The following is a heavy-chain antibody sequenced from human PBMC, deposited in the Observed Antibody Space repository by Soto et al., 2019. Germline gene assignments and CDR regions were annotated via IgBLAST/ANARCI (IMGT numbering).Heavy chain of an antibody. V-gene: IGHV1-3*01. CDR1: GYTFDNYA. D-gene: IGHD5-12*01. CDR2: IHDGNGYT. CDR3: ARVQYSGYDFKLAFDI. J-gene: IGHJ3*02. Sequence: QVQLVQSGAQVKKPGASVKVSCKASGYTFDNYALHWVRQAPGRRLEWMGWIHDGNGYTKNSQSFQGRVTITRDTSASTVHMDLSSLRSEDTAVYYCARVQYSGYDFKLAFDIWGQGTMVTVSS.